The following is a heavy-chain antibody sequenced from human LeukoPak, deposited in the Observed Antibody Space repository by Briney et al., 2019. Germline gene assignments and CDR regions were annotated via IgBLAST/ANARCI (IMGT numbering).Heavy chain of an antibody. CDR1: GGSISSGDYY. D-gene: IGHD1-26*01. J-gene: IGHJ3*01. CDR3: ASQVGVSGLPV. CDR2: IYYSGST. Sequence: PSETLSLTCIVSGGSISSGDYYWSWIRQPPGKGLEWIGYIYYSGSTYYNPSLKSRVTISVDTSKNQFSLKLSSVTAADTAVYYCASQVGVSGLPVWGQGTMVTVSS. V-gene: IGHV4-30-4*01.